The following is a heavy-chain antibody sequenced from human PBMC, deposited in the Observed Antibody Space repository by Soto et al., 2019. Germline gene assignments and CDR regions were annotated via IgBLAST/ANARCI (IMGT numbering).Heavy chain of an antibody. J-gene: IGHJ3*02. CDR2: IKSKTDGGTT. CDR3: TTDEIVGSGFDI. CDR1: GFPFSRYS. Sequence: GGSLRLSSAAAGFPFSRYSMNWVRQDPGKGLEWVGRIKSKTDGGTTDYAAPVKGRFTISRDDSKNTLYLQMNSLKTEDTAVYYCTTDEIVGSGFDIWGQGTMVTVSS. V-gene: IGHV3-15*01. D-gene: IGHD1-26*01.